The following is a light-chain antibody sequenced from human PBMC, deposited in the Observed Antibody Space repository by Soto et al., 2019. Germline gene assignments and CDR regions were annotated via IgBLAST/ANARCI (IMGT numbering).Light chain of an antibody. Sequence: QSVLTQPASVSGSPGQSITISCTGTSSDVGGYNFVSWYQQHPGKAPKVMIYDVSNRPSGVSNRFSGSKSGNTASLTISGLQAEDEADYYRTSYTTSDTVVFGGGTQLTVL. CDR2: DVS. V-gene: IGLV2-14*03. CDR1: SSDVGGYNF. CDR3: TSYTTSDTVV. J-gene: IGLJ2*01.